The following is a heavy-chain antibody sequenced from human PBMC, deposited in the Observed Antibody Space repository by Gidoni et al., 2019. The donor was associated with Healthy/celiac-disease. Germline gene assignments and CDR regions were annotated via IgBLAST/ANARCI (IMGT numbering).Heavy chain of an antibody. J-gene: IGHJ4*02. D-gene: IGHD6-19*01. CDR3: ARDSTSGWYESRCDY. CDR2: INSDGSST. V-gene: IGHV3-74*01. Sequence: EVQLVESGGGLVQPGGSLRLSCAASGFTFSSYWMHWVRPAPGKGLVGFSRINSDGSSTSYADSVKGRFTISRDNDKKTLYLKMNSLRAEDTAVYYCARDSTSGWYESRCDYWGQGTLVTVSS. CDR1: GFTFSSYW.